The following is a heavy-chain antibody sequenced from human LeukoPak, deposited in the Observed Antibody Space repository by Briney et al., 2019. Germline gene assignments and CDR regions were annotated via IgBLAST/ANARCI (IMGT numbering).Heavy chain of an antibody. CDR1: GFTFSSYW. CDR2: IISAGSNT. D-gene: IGHD3-9*01. CDR3: ARLDILTGNYYYFNF. V-gene: IGHV3-74*01. J-gene: IGHJ4*02. Sequence: GGSLRLSCAASGFTFSSYWMHWVRQAPGMGLVWVSRIISAGSNTSYADSVKGRFTISRDNAKNTLYLQMNSLRAEDTAVYYCARLDILTGNYYYFNFWGQGTLVTVSS.